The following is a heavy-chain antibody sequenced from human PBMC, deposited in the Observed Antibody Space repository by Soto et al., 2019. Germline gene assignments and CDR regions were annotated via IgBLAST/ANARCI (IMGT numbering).Heavy chain of an antibody. D-gene: IGHD4-17*01. V-gene: IGHV3-33*01. CDR3: ARGNYGGNGVEAFDI. CDR1: GFTFISYG. J-gene: IGHJ3*02. CDR2: IWCDGSNK. Sequence: QVQLVESGGGVVQPGRSLRLSCAASGFTFISYGMHWVRQAPGKGLEWVAVIWCDGSNKYYADSVKGRFTISRDNSKNTLYLQMHSLRAEDTAVYYCARGNYGGNGVEAFDIWGQGTMVTVSS.